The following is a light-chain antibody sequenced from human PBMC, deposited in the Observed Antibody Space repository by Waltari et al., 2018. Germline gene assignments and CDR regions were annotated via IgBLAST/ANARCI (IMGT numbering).Light chain of an antibody. CDR2: DAS. Sequence: EIVLTQSPGTLSLSPGERATLSCRASQRVGNNYLTWYQQKPAQAPRLLIYDASTRASGIPYRFSGSGSGTDFTLTISRLEPEDLAVYYCQQYGDSPLYTFGQGTKLEI. CDR3: QQYGDSPLYT. J-gene: IGKJ2*01. V-gene: IGKV3-20*01. CDR1: QRVGNNY.